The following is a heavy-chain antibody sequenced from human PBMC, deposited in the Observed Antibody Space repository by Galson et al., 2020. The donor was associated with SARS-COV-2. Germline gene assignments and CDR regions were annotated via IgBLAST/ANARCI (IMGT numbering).Heavy chain of an antibody. Sequence: SVTVSCKASGGNFRSNSISWVRQATGQGLEWLGRIIPIFGTPNYAQKFQGRVTITADESTTTAYMELSRLTSHDTAVYYCAITKNWPDAFDLWGQGTVVTVSS. CDR1: GGNFRSNS. J-gene: IGHJ3*01. D-gene: IGHD1-1*01. V-gene: IGHV1-69*13. CDR3: AITKNWPDAFDL. CDR2: IIPIFGTP.